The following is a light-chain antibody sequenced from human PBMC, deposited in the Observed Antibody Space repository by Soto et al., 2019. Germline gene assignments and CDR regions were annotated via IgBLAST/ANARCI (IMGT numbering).Light chain of an antibody. J-gene: IGLJ1*01. Sequence: QYALTQPASVSGSPGQSITISCTGTSSDVGAYNFVSWYQQHPGKVPKLMIFDVSSRPSGVSDLFAGAKSGNTASLTISGLQAEDEGEYYCSSYTSSSTNVFGIGTQLTVL. CDR1: SSDVGAYNF. V-gene: IGLV2-14*03. CDR2: DVS. CDR3: SSYTSSSTNV.